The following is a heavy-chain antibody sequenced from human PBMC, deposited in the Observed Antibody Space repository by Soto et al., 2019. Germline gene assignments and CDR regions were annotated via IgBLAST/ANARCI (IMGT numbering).Heavy chain of an antibody. D-gene: IGHD6-13*01. CDR3: ARYRREAVAGYTLDN. CDR2: VYNSGST. V-gene: IGHV4-59*01. Sequence: ASETLSLTCTVSGGSISSNYWTWIRQPPGKGLEWIGYVYNSGSTNYNPSLKSRVTISEDTSKSQFSLKVNSMTAADTAVYYCARYRREAVAGYTLDNWGQGMLVTVSS. CDR1: GGSISSNY. J-gene: IGHJ4*02.